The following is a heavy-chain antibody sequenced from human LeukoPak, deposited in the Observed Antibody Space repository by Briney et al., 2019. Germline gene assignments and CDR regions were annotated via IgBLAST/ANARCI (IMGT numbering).Heavy chain of an antibody. Sequence: GGSLRLSCAASGFTFSSYAMSWVRQAPGKGLEWVSAISGSGGSTYYADSVKGRFTISRDNSKNTLYLQMNSLRAEDTAVYYCAKTSYYDSSSPPWFDPWGQGTLVTVSS. J-gene: IGHJ5*02. CDR2: ISGSGGST. D-gene: IGHD3-22*01. V-gene: IGHV3-23*01. CDR3: AKTSYYDSSSPPWFDP. CDR1: GFTFSSYA.